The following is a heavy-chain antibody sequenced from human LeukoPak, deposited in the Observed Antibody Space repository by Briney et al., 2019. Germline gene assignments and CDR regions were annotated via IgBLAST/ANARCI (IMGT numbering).Heavy chain of an antibody. CDR1: GYSISTGYY. D-gene: IGHD3/OR15-3a*01. CDR2: IYRSGTT. CDR3: ARGRLKDFWTSLAYYFDY. Sequence: SETLSLTCTVSGYSISTGYYWGWIRQSPGKGLEWIGQIYRSGTTQYNPSLKSRVTISVDTSKNQFSLRLNSVTAADTAIYYCARGRLKDFWTSLAYYFDYWGQGTLVTVSP. J-gene: IGHJ4*02. V-gene: IGHV4-38-2*02.